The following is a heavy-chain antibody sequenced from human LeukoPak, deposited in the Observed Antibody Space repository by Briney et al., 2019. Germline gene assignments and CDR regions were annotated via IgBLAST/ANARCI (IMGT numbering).Heavy chain of an antibody. V-gene: IGHV4-39*01. CDR3: ARQRFAIVVVPAANSWYFDL. CDR1: GGSISSSSYY. D-gene: IGHD2-2*01. J-gene: IGHJ2*01. Sequence: SGTLSLTCTVSGGSISSSSYYWGWIRQPPGKGLEWIGSIYYSGSTYYNPSLKSRVTISVDTSKNQFSLKLSSVTAADTAVYYCARQRFAIVVVPAANSWYFDLWGRGTLVTVSS. CDR2: IYYSGST.